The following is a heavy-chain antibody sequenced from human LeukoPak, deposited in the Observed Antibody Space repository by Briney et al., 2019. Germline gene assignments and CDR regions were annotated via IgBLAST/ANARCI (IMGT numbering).Heavy chain of an antibody. V-gene: IGHV4-31*03. Sequence: PSQTLSLTCTVSGGSISSGGYYWSWIRQHPGKGLEWIGYIYYSGSTYYNPSLKSRVAISVDTSKNQFSLKLSSVTAADTAVYYCARGGKVWFDPWGQGTLVTVSS. D-gene: IGHD1-26*01. CDR3: ARGGKVWFDP. J-gene: IGHJ5*02. CDR2: IYYSGST. CDR1: GGSISSGGYY.